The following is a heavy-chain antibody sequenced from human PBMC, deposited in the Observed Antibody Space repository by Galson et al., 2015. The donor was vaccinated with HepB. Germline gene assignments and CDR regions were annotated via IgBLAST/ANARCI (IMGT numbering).Heavy chain of an antibody. D-gene: IGHD2-2*02. CDR1: GYTFTGYY. J-gene: IGHJ3*02. V-gene: IGHV1-2*02. Sequence: SVKVSCKASGYTFTGYYMHWVRQAPGQGLEWMGWINPNSGGTNYAQKFQGRVTMTRDTSISTAYMELSRLRSDDTAVYYCARDRGYCSSTSCYNAFDIWGQGTMVTVSS. CDR3: ARDRGYCSSTSCYNAFDI. CDR2: INPNSGGT.